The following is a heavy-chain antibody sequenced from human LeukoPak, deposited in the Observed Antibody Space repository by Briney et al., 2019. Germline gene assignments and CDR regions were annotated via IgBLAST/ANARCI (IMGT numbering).Heavy chain of an antibody. J-gene: IGHJ4*02. D-gene: IGHD1-26*01. V-gene: IGHV3-30-3*01. CDR3: ARAVGSGSYRGSGY. CDR2: ISYDGSNK. Sequence: GGSLRLSCAASGFTFSSYAMHWARQAPGKGLEWVAVISYDGSNKYYADSVKGRFTISRDNSKNTLYLQMNSLRAEDTAVYYCARAVGSGSYRGSGYWGQGTLVTVSS. CDR1: GFTFSSYA.